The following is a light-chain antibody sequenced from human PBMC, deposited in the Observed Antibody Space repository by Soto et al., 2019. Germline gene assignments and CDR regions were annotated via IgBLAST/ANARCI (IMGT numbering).Light chain of an antibody. CDR3: CSYTSGSTYV. Sequence: QSALTQPASVSGSPGQSILISCTGTISDVGRYNYVSWYQQHPGKAPKLMIYEVNNRPSGVSNRFSGSKSGNTASLTISGLQAEDEADYYCCSYTSGSTYVFGTGTKLTVL. CDR2: EVN. J-gene: IGLJ1*01. CDR1: ISDVGRYNY. V-gene: IGLV2-14*01.